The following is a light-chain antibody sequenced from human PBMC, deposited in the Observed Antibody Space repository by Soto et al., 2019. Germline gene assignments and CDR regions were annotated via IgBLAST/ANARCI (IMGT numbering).Light chain of an antibody. V-gene: IGKV3-20*01. J-gene: IGKJ4*01. CDR2: GAS. CDR1: QSITNNY. CDR3: QQYGSSPPIT. Sequence: EIVLTQSPGTLSLSPGERATLSCRASQSITNNYLAWYQQKPGRAHRLLIYGASSRATGIPDRFSGSGSGTDFTLTISRLEPEDFAVYYCQQYGSSPPITFGGGTKVDNK.